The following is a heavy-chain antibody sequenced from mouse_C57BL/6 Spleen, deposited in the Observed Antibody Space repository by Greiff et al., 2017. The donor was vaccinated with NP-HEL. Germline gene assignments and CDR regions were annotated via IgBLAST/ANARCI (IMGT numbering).Heavy chain of an antibody. CDR3: ARHGRRGDYYAMDY. Sequence: EVQGVESGGGLVKPGGSLKLSCAASGFTFSSYTMSWVRQTPEKRLEWVATISGGGGNTYYPDSVKGRFTISRDNAKNTLYLQMSSLRSEDTALYYCARHGRRGDYYAMDYWGQGTSVTVSS. D-gene: IGHD3-1*01. V-gene: IGHV5-9*01. J-gene: IGHJ4*01. CDR1: GFTFSSYT. CDR2: ISGGGGNT.